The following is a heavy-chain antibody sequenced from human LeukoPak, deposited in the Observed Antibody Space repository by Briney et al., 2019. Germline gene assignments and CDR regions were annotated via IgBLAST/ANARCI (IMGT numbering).Heavy chain of an antibody. CDR1: GFTFSSYG. CDR3: AKARGGVSMIDY. CDR2: ISYDGSNK. Sequence: PGGSLRLSCAASGFTFSSYGMHWVRQAPGKGLEWVAVISYDGSNKYYADSVKGRFTISRDNSKNTLYLQMNSLRAEDTAVYYCAKARGGVSMIDYWGQGTLVTVSS. V-gene: IGHV3-30*18. J-gene: IGHJ4*02. D-gene: IGHD3-22*01.